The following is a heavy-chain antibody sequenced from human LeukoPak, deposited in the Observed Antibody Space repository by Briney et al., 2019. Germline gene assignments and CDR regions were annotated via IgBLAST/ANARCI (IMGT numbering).Heavy chain of an antibody. D-gene: IGHD3-22*01. Sequence: PGGSLRLSCAASGFRFSDYSMNWVRQAPGKGLEWIGEINHSGSTNYNPSLKSRVTISVDTSKNQFSLKLSSVTAADTAVYYCARGSSGYLYWGQGTLVTVSS. V-gene: IGHV4-34*01. CDR1: GFRFSDYS. CDR3: ARGSSGYLY. J-gene: IGHJ4*02. CDR2: INHSGST.